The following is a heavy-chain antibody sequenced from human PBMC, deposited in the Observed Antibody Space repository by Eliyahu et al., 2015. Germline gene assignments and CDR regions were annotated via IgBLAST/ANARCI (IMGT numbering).Heavy chain of an antibody. CDR2: VNHDGST. CDR1: GDSVSSAAYH. D-gene: IGHD6-19*01. CDR3: ATLLAGGAGRGF. V-gene: IGHV4-31*03. J-gene: IGHJ4*02. Sequence: QVQLQESGPGLVKPSQTLSLTCLVSGDSVSSAAYHWIWVRQPPGKGLEWIGTVNHDGSTHYNPSLQSRGAMSSDTSQNQFSLHVNSVTAADTAVYYCATLLAGGAGRGFWGQGKLVTVSS.